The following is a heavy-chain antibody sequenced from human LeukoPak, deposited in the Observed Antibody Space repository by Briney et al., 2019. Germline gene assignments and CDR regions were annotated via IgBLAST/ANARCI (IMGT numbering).Heavy chain of an antibody. D-gene: IGHD3/OR15-3a*01. V-gene: IGHV3-7*01. CDR2: IKQDGSEK. CDR1: GFSFNTYW. J-gene: IGHJ3*02. CDR3: ASYPFTEDWLPDAFDI. Sequence: GGSLKPSCVASGFSFNTYWMSWVRQAPGKGLEWVANIKQDGSEKYYVDSVKGRFTISRDNAKNSVYLQMNRLRVEDTAVYYCASYPFTEDWLPDAFDIWGQGTMVTVSS.